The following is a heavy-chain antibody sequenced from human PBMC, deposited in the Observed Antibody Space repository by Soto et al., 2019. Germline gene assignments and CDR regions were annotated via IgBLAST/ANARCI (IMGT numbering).Heavy chain of an antibody. CDR2: ITGSGGST. Sequence: EVQLLESGGGLVQPGGSPRLSCAASGFTFSSYAMSWVRQAPGKGLEWVSTITGSGGSTYYADSLKGRFTFSRDNSKNTLYLQLNSLRAEDTAVYYCAKDHDVDIAGFDYWGQGTLVTVSS. V-gene: IGHV3-23*01. CDR1: GFTFSSYA. D-gene: IGHD5-12*01. CDR3: AKDHDVDIAGFDY. J-gene: IGHJ4*02.